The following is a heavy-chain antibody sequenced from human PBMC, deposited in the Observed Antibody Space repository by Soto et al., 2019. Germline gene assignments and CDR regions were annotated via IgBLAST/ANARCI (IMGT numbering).Heavy chain of an antibody. CDR3: AKAPRGDYGSGSYED. D-gene: IGHD3-10*01. CDR2: ISWNSGSI. Sequence: LRLSCAASGFTFDDYAMHWVRQAPGKGLEWVSGISWNSGSIGYADSVKGRFTISRDNAKNSLYLQMNSLRAEDTALYYCAKAPRGDYGSGSYEDWGQGTLVTVSS. CDR1: GFTFDDYA. J-gene: IGHJ4*02. V-gene: IGHV3-9*01.